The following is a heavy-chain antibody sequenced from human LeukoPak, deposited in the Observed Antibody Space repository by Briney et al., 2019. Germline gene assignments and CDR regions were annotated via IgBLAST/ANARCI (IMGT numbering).Heavy chain of an antibody. CDR1: GFTLSEHA. J-gene: IGHJ4*02. D-gene: IGHD2/OR15-2a*01. Sequence: GGSLRLSCAVSGFTLSEHAMSWVRQVPGKGLVWVSHINSDGSWTSYADSVKGRFTISKDNAKNTVYLQMNSLRAEDTAVYYCVSFYETYWGRGTLVTVSS. CDR3: VSFYETY. CDR2: INSDGSWT. V-gene: IGHV3-74*01.